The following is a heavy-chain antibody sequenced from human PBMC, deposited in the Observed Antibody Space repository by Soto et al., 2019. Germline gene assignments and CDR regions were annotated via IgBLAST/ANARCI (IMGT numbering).Heavy chain of an antibody. CDR1: CGSISSGGYS. D-gene: IGHD3-3*01. CDR3: ARSYYDFWSGYLFDP. Sequence: SETLSLTCAVSCGSISSGGYSWSWIRQPPGKGLEWIGYIYHSGSTYYNPSLKSRVTISVDRSKNQFSLKLSSVTAADTAVYYCARSYYDFWSGYLFDPWGQGTLVTVSS. V-gene: IGHV4-30-2*01. J-gene: IGHJ5*02. CDR2: IYHSGST.